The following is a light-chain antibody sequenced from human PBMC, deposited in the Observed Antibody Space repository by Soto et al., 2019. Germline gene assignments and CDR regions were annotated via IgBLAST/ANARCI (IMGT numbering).Light chain of an antibody. CDR2: ENK. J-gene: IGLJ2*01. V-gene: IGLV1-51*02. Sequence: QSVLTQSPSVSAAPGQKVSIYCSGGNSNIGNNYVCWFQHSPGTAPRLLIYENKKRLSGIPDRFSGSKSGTSATLDITGLQTGDEADYYCATWDSNLSVVIFGGGTKLTVL. CDR1: NSNIGNNY. CDR3: ATWDSNLSVVI.